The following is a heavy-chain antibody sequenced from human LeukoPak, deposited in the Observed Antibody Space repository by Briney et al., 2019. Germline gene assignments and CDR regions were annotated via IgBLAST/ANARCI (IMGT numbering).Heavy chain of an antibody. J-gene: IGHJ4*02. D-gene: IGHD2-2*01. CDR2: IYHSGST. V-gene: IGHV4-38-2*02. CDR3: ASLFRVVPAAMDY. Sequence: SETLSLTCTVSGYSISSGYYWGWIRQPPGKGLEWIGSIYHSGSTYYNPSLKSRVTISVDTSKNQFSLKLSSVTAADTAVYYCASLFRVVPAAMDYWGQGTLVTVSS. CDR1: GYSISSGYY.